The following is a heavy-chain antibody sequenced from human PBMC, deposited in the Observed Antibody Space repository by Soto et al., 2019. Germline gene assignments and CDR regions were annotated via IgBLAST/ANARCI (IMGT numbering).Heavy chain of an antibody. J-gene: IGHJ4*02. Sequence: WASVKVSCKTSGYTFTNYGITWVRQAPGQGLEWMGWISTLNDNTNYAQRFRGRVSMTADSSTTTAYMELRSLRPDDTAVYYCARVKTGTGDYFDYWGQGTPVTVSS. D-gene: IGHD1-1*01. CDR3: ARVKTGTGDYFDY. CDR2: ISTLNDNT. V-gene: IGHV1-18*01. CDR1: GYTFTNYG.